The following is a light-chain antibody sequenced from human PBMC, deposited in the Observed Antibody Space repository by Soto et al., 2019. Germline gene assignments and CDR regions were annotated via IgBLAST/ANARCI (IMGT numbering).Light chain of an antibody. CDR3: QAWASSTVV. CDR2: QDS. J-gene: IGLJ2*01. CDR1: KLGDKY. Sequence: SSELTQPPSVSVSPGQTASITCSGDKLGDKYACWYQQQPGQSPVLVIYQDSKRPSGIPERFSGSNSGNTATLTISGTQALDEADYYCQAWASSTVVFGGGTKLTVL. V-gene: IGLV3-1*01.